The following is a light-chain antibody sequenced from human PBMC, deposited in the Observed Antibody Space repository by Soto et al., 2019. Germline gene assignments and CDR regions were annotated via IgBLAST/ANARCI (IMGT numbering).Light chain of an antibody. V-gene: IGKV2-28*01. CDR3: MQALQTPR. Sequence: DIVMTQSPLSLPVTPGEPASISCRSSQSLLHSNGYNYLDWYLQKPGQSPQLLIYLGSNRASGVPDRFSGSGSGTDFTLKISRVEAEDVGVYYCMQALQTPRFGPGTKGDIK. CDR2: LGS. CDR1: QSLLHSNGYNY. J-gene: IGKJ3*01.